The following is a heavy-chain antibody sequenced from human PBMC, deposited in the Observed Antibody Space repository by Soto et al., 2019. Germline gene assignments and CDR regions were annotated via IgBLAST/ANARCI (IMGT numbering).Heavy chain of an antibody. D-gene: IGHD3-22*01. Sequence: PGGSLRLSCAASGFTFSSYGMHWVRQAPGKGLEWVAVISYDGSNKYYADSVKGRFTISRDNSKNTLYLQMNSLRAEDTAVYYCAKNQGYYDSSGHMGIDYWGQGTLVTVSS. CDR1: GFTFSSYG. CDR2: ISYDGSNK. J-gene: IGHJ4*02. CDR3: AKNQGYYDSSGHMGIDY. V-gene: IGHV3-30*18.